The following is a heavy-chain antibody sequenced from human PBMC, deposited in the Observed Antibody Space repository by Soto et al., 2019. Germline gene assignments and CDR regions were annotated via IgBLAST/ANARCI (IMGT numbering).Heavy chain of an antibody. Sequence: EVQLVECGGALVQPGGSLRLTCAASGFTLSTYSMNWVRQAPGKGLEWVSSISSSSTIYYADSVKGRFTISRDNVQNSLYLQMHSLRAEDTAVYYCARERGSGWTFDYWGQGTLVIVSS. J-gene: IGHJ4*02. CDR3: ARERGSGWTFDY. D-gene: IGHD6-19*01. CDR1: GFTLSTYS. V-gene: IGHV3-48*01. CDR2: ISSSSTI.